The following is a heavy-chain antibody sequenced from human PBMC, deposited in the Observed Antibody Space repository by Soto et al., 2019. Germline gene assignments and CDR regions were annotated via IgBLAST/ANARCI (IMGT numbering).Heavy chain of an antibody. D-gene: IGHD2-21*02. CDR3: AMEPCMKGGGNSVFDY. V-gene: IGHV4-30-4*02. J-gene: IGHJ4*02. CDR1: GGSISSGDYY. CDR2: IYYSGST. Sequence: SETLSLTCTASGGSISSGDYYWSWIRQPPGKGLEWIGYIYYSGSTYYNPTLNSLVSRSVDTSKSQYSLKLSSVQEADPAAYYSAMEPCMKGGGNSVFDYWGQGTLVTVSS.